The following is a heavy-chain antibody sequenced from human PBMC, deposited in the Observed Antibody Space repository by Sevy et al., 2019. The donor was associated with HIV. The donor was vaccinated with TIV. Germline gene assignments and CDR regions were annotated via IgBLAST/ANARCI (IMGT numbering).Heavy chain of an antibody. V-gene: IGHV1-18*01. CDR3: ARLAVTGMSETHDS. CDR1: GYTFTNYD. J-gene: IGHJ4*02. Sequence: ASVKVSCKASGYTFTNYDISWVRQAPGQGLEWMGWISGSNGNTNYAQKFQGRVTMTTDTSTNTAYMDLRSLRSDDTAVYYCARLAVTGMSETHDSWGQGTLVTVSS. D-gene: IGHD6-19*01. CDR2: ISGSNGNT.